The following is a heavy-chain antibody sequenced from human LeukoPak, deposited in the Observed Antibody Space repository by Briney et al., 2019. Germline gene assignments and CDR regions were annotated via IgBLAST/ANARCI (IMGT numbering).Heavy chain of an antibody. J-gene: IGHJ6*04. CDR2: RWYDGTDK. CDR1: GFIFSRYG. V-gene: IGHV3-33*01. Sequence: GRSLRLSCAASGFIFSRYGMHWVRQAPGKGLEWVAVRWYDGTDKYYADSVRGRFTISRDNSKNTLYLQMNSLRAEDTAVYYCARANYGSGSNYYYGMDVWGKGTTVTVSS. CDR3: ARANYGSGSNYYYGMDV. D-gene: IGHD3-10*01.